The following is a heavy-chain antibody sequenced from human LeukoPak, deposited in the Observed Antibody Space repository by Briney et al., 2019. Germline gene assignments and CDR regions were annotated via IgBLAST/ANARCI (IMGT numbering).Heavy chain of an antibody. V-gene: IGHV1-2*02. D-gene: IGHD3-3*01. CDR1: GYTFTGYY. J-gene: IGHJ4*02. CDR2: INPNSGGT. Sequence: ASVKVSCKASGYTFTGYYMHWVRQAPGQGLEWMGWINPNSGGTNYAQKFQGRVTMTRDTSISTAYMELSRLRSDDTAVYYCARGTIYYDFWSGYSHFDYWGQGTLVTVSS. CDR3: ARGTIYYDFWSGYSHFDY.